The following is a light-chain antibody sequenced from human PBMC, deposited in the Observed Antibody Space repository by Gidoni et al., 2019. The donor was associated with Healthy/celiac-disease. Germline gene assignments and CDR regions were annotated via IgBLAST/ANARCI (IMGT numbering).Light chain of an antibody. Sequence: DIQLTQSPSFLSASVGDRVTITCWASQGISSYLAWYQQKPGKAPKRLIYAASTLQSGVPSRFSGSGSGTEFTLTISSLQPEDFATYYCQQLNSYPRTFGPGTKVDIK. CDR3: QQLNSYPRT. CDR1: QGISSY. V-gene: IGKV1-9*01. J-gene: IGKJ3*01. CDR2: AAS.